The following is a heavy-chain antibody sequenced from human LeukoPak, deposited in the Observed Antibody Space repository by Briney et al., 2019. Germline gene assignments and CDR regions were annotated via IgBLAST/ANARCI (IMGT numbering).Heavy chain of an antibody. CDR2: INPNSGGT. V-gene: IGHV1-2*02. D-gene: IGHD3-10*01. CDR3: ARDGGRGDNYCYMDV. Sequence: ASVNVSCKAFGYTFTSNYMHWVRQAPGQGLEWMGWINPNSGGTNYAQKFQGRVTVTRDTSISTAYMELSRLRSDDTAVYYCARDGGRGDNYCYMDVWGKGTTVTISS. CDR1: GYTFTSNY. J-gene: IGHJ6*03.